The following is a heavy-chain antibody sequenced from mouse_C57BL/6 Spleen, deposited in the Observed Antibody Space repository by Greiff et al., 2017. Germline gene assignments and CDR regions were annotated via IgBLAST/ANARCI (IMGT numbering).Heavy chain of an antibody. J-gene: IGHJ2*01. CDR3: AIGGTAQATSGYYFDY. V-gene: IGHV1-69*01. Sequence: QVQLQQPGAELVMPGASVKLSCKASGYTFTSYWMHWVKQRPGQGLEWIGEIDPSDSYTNSNQKFKGKSTLTVDKSSSTAYMQLSSLTSEDSAVYYCAIGGTAQATSGYYFDYWGQGTTLTVSS. CDR1: GYTFTSYW. D-gene: IGHD3-2*02. CDR2: IDPSDSYT.